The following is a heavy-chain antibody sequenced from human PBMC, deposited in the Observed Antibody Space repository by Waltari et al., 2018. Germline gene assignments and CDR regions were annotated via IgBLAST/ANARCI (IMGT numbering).Heavy chain of an antibody. CDR1: GFAFDDYA. CDR2: ISWNNVNI. J-gene: IGHJ6*02. CDR3: ARGRSYGMDV. Sequence: EVQLVESGGGLVQPGRSLRLSCAGSGFAFDDYAMHWVRQAPGKGLGWVSGISWNNVNIDYADSVRGRFSISRDNSENTVYLQMDTLNIEDTGVYYCARGRSYGMDVWGQGTAVTVSS. V-gene: IGHV3-9*01.